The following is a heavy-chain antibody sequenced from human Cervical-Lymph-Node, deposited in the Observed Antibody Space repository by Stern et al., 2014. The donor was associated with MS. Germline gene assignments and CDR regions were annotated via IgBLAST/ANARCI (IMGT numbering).Heavy chain of an antibody. J-gene: IGHJ5*02. CDR1: GG. D-gene: IGHD3-16*01. V-gene: IGHV1-69*14. Sequence: QDPLVQSGAEVKTPGSSVKVSCKASGGISWLRQAPGQGLEYMGGVIPCVGTSHYAQKFQGRVTITADTAMNTVYLECSGLKSDDTAVYYCARGGGDNWFDPWGQGTLVTVSS. CDR2: VIPCVGTS. CDR3: ARGGGDNWFDP.